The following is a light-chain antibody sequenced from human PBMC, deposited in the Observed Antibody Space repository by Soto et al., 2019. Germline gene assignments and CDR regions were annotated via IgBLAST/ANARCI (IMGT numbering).Light chain of an antibody. V-gene: IGKV3-20*01. Sequence: EIVLTQSPGTLSLSPGERATLSCRASQSVSSSYLVWYQQKPGQAPRLLIYGASSRATGIPDRFSGSGSGTDFTLTISRLEPEDFAVYYCQQYGTSPRITFGGGTKVEIK. CDR3: QQYGTSPRIT. J-gene: IGKJ4*01. CDR1: QSVSSSY. CDR2: GAS.